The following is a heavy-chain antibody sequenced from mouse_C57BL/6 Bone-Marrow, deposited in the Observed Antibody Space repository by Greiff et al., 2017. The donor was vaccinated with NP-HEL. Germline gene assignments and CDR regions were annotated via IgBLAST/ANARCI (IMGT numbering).Heavy chain of an antibody. V-gene: IGHV1-18*01. CDR2: INPNNGGT. J-gene: IGHJ4*01. Sequence: VQLQQSGPELVKPGASVKIPCKASGYTFTDYNMDWVKQSHGKSLEWIGDINPNNGGTIYNQKFKGKATLTVDKSSSTAYMELRSLTSEDTAVYYCARRITTVVGYAMDDWGQGTSVTVSS. D-gene: IGHD1-1*01. CDR1: GYTFTDYN. CDR3: ARRITTVVGYAMDD.